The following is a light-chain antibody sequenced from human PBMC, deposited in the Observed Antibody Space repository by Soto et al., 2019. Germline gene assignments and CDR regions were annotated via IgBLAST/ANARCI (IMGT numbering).Light chain of an antibody. J-gene: IGLJ3*02. V-gene: IGLV6-57*04. Sequence: NFMLSQPHSVSESPGKTVTISCTRSSGSIASNYVQWYQQRPGSGPATFIYGDTLRPSGVPDRFSGSIDISSNSASLTISGLKTDDEADYYCQSYGVFGGRTKLTVL. CDR1: SGSIASNY. CDR3: QSYGV. CDR2: GDT.